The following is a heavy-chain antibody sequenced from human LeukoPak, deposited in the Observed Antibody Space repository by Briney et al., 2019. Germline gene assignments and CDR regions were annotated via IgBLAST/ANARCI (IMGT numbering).Heavy chain of an antibody. J-gene: IGHJ5*02. CDR1: GGSISSYY. CDR2: IYTSGST. D-gene: IGHD2-8*02. Sequence: SETLSLTCTVSGGSISSYYWSWIRPPAGKGLEWIGRIYTSGSTNYNPSLKSRVTMSVDTSKNQFSLKLSSVTAADTAVYYCARGGPYCTGGVCYQWFDPWGQGTLVTVSS. CDR3: ARGGPYCTGGVCYQWFDP. V-gene: IGHV4-4*07.